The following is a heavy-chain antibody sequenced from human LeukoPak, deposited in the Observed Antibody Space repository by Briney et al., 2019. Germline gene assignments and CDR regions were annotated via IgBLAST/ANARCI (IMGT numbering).Heavy chain of an antibody. J-gene: IGHJ6*03. D-gene: IGHD3-16*01. CDR1: GFTFSTYS. Sequence: QAGGSLRLSCAASGFTFSTYSMNWVRQAPGKGLEWVSYISGSSGTIYYADSVKGRLTISRDNAKNSLYLQMNSLRAEDTAVYYCARRSEFGVLYYMDVWGKGTTVTVSS. V-gene: IGHV3-48*01. CDR2: ISGSSGTI. CDR3: ARRSEFGVLYYMDV.